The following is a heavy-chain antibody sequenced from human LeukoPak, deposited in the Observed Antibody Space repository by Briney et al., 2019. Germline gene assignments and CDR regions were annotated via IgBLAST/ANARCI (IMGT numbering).Heavy chain of an antibody. V-gene: IGHV4-39*07. CDR1: GGSISSSSYY. Sequence: SETLSLTCTVSGGSISSSSYYWGWIRQPPGKGLEWIGSIYYSGSTYYNPSLKSRVTISVGTSKNQFSLKLSSVTAADTAVYYCARCSTKTNWFDPWGQGTLVTVSS. J-gene: IGHJ5*02. CDR3: ARCSTKTNWFDP. D-gene: IGHD1-1*01. CDR2: IYYSGST.